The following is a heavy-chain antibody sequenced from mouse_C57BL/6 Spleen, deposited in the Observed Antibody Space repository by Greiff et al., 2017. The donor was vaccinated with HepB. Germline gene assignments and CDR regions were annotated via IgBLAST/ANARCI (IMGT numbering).Heavy chain of an antibody. CDR3: ARRPSTTGYYYAMDY. CDR1: GFTFSDYG. CDR2: ISSGSSTI. D-gene: IGHD6-1*01. J-gene: IGHJ4*01. V-gene: IGHV5-17*01. Sequence: EVKLVESGGGLVKPGGSLKLSCAASGFTFSDYGMHWVRQAPEKGLEWVAYISSGSSTIYYADTVKGRFTISRDNAKNTLFLQMTSLRSEDTAMYDCARRPSTTGYYYAMDYWGQGNSVTVSS.